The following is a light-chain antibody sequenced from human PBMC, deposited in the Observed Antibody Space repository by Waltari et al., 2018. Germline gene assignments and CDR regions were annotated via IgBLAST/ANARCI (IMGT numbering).Light chain of an antibody. CDR1: TGPVTSGHY. Sequence: QALVTQEPSLTVSPGATVTLTCGSDTGPVTSGHYPYWFQQKPGQAPRALVFYTNKKHSWTPARFSGSVFGGKAALTLSGAQPEDEADYYCLLSFSGDRRVFGGGTKLTVL. CDR2: YTN. V-gene: IGLV7-46*01. J-gene: IGLJ3*02. CDR3: LLSFSGDRRV.